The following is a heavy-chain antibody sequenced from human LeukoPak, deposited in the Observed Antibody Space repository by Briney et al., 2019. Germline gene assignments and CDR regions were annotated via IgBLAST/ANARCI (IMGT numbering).Heavy chain of an antibody. CDR2: IKQDGSGK. CDR1: GFTFSSYW. CDR3: ARDYGVGRYYYYYMDV. Sequence: PGGSLRLSCAASGFTFSSYWMSWVRQAPGKGLEWVANIKQDGSGKYYVDSVKGRFTISRDNAKNSLYLQMNSLRAEDTAVYYCARDYGVGRYYYYYMDVWGKGTTVTVSS. J-gene: IGHJ6*03. V-gene: IGHV3-7*01. D-gene: IGHD3-3*01.